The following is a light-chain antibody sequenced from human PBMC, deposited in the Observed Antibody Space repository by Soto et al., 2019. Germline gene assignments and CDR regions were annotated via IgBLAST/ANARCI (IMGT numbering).Light chain of an antibody. CDR1: SSNIGGNS. CDR3: AAWDASLSGPM. Sequence: QSVLTQPPSASGTPGQRVTISCSGGSSNIGGNSVTWYQHFPGSAPRLLLYNNNERPSGVPDRFSGSKSGSSASLAISGLQPGDEADYYCAAWDASLSGPMFGGGTKVTVL. CDR2: NNN. V-gene: IGLV1-44*01. J-gene: IGLJ3*02.